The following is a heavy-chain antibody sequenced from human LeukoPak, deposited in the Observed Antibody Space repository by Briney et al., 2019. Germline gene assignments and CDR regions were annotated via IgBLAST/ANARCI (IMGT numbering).Heavy chain of an antibody. CDR1: GGTFSSYA. V-gene: IGHV1-69*04. Sequence: ASVKVSCKASGGTFSSYAISWVRQAPGQGLEWMGRIIPILGIANYAQKFQGRVTITADKSTSTAYMELSSLRSEDTAVYYRARAGTVVTRARGQFDYWGQGTLVTVSS. CDR3: ARAGTVVTRARGQFDY. CDR2: IIPILGIA. D-gene: IGHD4-23*01. J-gene: IGHJ4*02.